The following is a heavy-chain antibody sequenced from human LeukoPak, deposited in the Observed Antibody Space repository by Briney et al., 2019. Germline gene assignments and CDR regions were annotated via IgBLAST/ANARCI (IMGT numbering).Heavy chain of an antibody. CDR1: GFTFSSYS. V-gene: IGHV3-48*04. CDR3: AREYRGRLRLFDY. CDR2: ISSSSSTI. J-gene: IGHJ4*02. D-gene: IGHD5-12*01. Sequence: GGSLRLSCAASGFTFSSYSMNWVRQAPGKGLEWVSYISSSSSTIYYADSVKGRFTISRVNAKNSLYLQMNSLRAEDTAVYYCAREYRGRLRLFDYWGQGTLVTVSS.